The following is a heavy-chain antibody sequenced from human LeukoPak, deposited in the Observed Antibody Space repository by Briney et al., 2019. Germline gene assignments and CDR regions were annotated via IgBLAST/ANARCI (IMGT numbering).Heavy chain of an antibody. CDR2: TSSSDDGT. J-gene: IGHJ5*02. D-gene: IGHD2-21*01. Sequence: GGSLRLSCAASGFPLSSYAMSWVRQVPGKGLEWVSATSSSDDGTYHADSVRGRFTIYRDNFRNTLYLQMNRLRVEDAALYYCARAPVTSCRGAFCYPFNLWGQGVLVTVSS. CDR1: GFPLSSYA. V-gene: IGHV3-23*01. CDR3: ARAPVTSCRGAFCYPFNL.